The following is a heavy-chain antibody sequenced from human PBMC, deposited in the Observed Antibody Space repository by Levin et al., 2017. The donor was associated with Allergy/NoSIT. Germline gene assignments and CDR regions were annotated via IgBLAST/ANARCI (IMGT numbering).Heavy chain of an antibody. CDR3: ARAGYSTIFGVFKLDV. J-gene: IGHJ6*04. Sequence: SETLSLTCAVYGGSFSDYYWSWIRQPPGKGLEWIGEINHSGSTNYNPSLKSRVTISVDTSKNQFSLKLSSVTAADTAVYYCARAGYSTIFGVFKLDVWGKGTTVTVSS. D-gene: IGHD3-3*01. V-gene: IGHV4-34*01. CDR1: GGSFSDYY. CDR2: INHSGST.